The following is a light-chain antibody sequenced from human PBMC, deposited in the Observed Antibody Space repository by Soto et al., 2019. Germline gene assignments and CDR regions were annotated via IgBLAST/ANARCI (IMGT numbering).Light chain of an antibody. J-gene: IGKJ1*01. CDR3: QQYNNWPNT. V-gene: IGKV3-15*01. Sequence: EMVLAQSPGTLSLSPGERATLSCGASQSISDNLAWYQQKPGQSPRLLIYGASTSATGIPARFSGSGSGTEFTLTVSSLQSEDFAVYWCQQYNNWPNTFGQGTKVDIK. CDR1: QSISDN. CDR2: GAS.